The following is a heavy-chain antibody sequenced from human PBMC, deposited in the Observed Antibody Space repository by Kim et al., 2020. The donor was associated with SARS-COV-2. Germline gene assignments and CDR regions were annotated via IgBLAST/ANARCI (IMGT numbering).Heavy chain of an antibody. CDR1: GYTFTSYG. J-gene: IGHJ6*02. Sequence: ASVKVSCKASGYTFTSYGISWVRQAPGQGLEWMGWISAYNGNTNYAQKLQGRVTMTTDTSTSTAYMELRSLRSDDTAVYYCARMIVAETPGYYYGMDVWGQGTTVTVSS. CDR2: ISAYNGNT. D-gene: IGHD3-22*01. V-gene: IGHV1-18*04. CDR3: ARMIVAETPGYYYGMDV.